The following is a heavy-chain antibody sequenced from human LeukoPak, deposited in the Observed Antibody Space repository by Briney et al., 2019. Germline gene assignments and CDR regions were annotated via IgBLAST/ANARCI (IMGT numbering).Heavy chain of an antibody. CDR2: IHHSGST. CDR3: ARIYCGSSSCHYFDY. CDR1: GGSISSSNW. Sequence: SETPSLTCAVSGGSISSSNWWSWVRQPPGKGLEWIGEIHHSGSTNYNPSLKSRVTISVDKSKNQFSLKLSSVTAADTAVYYCARIYCGSSSCHYFDYWGQGTLVTVSS. J-gene: IGHJ4*02. D-gene: IGHD2-15*01. V-gene: IGHV4-4*02.